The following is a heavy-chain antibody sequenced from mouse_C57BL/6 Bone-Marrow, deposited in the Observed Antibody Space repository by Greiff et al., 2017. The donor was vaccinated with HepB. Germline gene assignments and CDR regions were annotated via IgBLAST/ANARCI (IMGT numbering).Heavy chain of an antibody. CDR2: IYPGDGDT. CDR1: GYAFSSYW. CDR3: ARRVYYGNYEGYFDV. D-gene: IGHD2-1*01. Sequence: QVQLKQSGAELVKPGASVKISCKASGYAFSSYWMNWVKQRPGKGLEWIGQIYPGDGDTNYNGKFKGKATLTADKSSSTAYMQLSSLTSEDSAVYFCARRVYYGNYEGYFDVWGTGTTVTVSS. J-gene: IGHJ1*03. V-gene: IGHV1-80*01.